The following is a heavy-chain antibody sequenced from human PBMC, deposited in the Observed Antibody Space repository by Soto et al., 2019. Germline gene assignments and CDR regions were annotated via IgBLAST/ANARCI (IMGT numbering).Heavy chain of an antibody. D-gene: IGHD3-10*01. CDR2: INGPGGHT. V-gene: IGHV3-23*01. CDR1: GFTFSNYA. CDR3: AKGRDDSGSYYTDFDH. Sequence: LRLSCAASGFTFSNYAMSWIRQAPGKGLEWVSAINGPGGHTYYADSVKGRFTISRDNSKSTLYLQLNSLTAGDTAVYFCAKGRDDSGSYYTDFDHWGQGVPVTVSS. J-gene: IGHJ4*02.